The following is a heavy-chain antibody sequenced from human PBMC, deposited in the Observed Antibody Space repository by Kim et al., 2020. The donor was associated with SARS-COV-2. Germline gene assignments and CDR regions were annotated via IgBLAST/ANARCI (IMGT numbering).Heavy chain of an antibody. V-gene: IGHV3-7*03. CDR3: TRDRY. CDR2: KGDGGEK. Sequence: KGDGGEKYYVDSIRGRFAHSRDNVDNSLYLQMSSLRGEDTAVYCCTRDRYWGQGTLVTVSS. J-gene: IGHJ4*02.